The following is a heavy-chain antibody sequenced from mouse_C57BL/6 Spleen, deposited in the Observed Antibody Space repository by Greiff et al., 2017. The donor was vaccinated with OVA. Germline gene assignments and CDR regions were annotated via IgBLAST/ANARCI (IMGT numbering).Heavy chain of an antibody. V-gene: IGHV3-6*01. CDR1: GYSITSGYY. D-gene: IGHD2-3*01. Sequence: ESGPGLVKPSQSLSLTCSVTGYSITSGYYWNWIRQFPGNKLEWMGYISYDGSNNYNPSLKNRISITRDTSKNQFFLKLNSVTTEDTATYYCAREGDGYYWYFDVWGTGTTVTVSA. CDR3: AREGDGYYWYFDV. CDR2: ISYDGSN. J-gene: IGHJ1*03.